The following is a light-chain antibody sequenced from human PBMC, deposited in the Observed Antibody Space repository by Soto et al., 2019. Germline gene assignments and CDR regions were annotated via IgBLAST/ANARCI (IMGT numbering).Light chain of an antibody. J-gene: IGKJ1*01. CDR1: QTVFSR. V-gene: IGKV3-11*01. CDR2: ESS. CDR3: HQRRSWPRT. Sequence: EIVLTQSPATLSSSPGERATLSRRASQTVFSRLAWYQHKPGQAPRLLIYESSKRATGLPARFSGSGFGTDFTLTISSLEPEDFAVYYCHQRRSWPRTFGQGTTVDIK.